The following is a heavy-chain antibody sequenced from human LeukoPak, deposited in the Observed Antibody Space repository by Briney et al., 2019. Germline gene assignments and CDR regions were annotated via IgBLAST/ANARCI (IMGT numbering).Heavy chain of an antibody. CDR1: GFTFDDYG. D-gene: IGHD2-2*01. CDR2: INWNGVST. J-gene: IGHJ6*03. Sequence: GGSLRLSCAASGFTFDDYGMTWVRQAPGKGLEWVSGINWNGVSTGYADSVKGRFTISRDNAKNSLYLQMNSLRAEDTALYYCARDYQLLSGDVRYMDVWGKGTTVTVSS. CDR3: ARDYQLLSGDVRYMDV. V-gene: IGHV3-20*04.